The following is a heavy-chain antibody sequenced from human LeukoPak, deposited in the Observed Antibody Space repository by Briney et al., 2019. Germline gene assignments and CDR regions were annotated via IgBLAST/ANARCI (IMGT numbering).Heavy chain of an antibody. CDR2: INPKSGGT. J-gene: IGHJ6*03. Sequence: ASVKVSCKASGDTFTGHYMHWVRQAPGQGLEWMGWINPKSGGTNYAQKFQDRVSMTRDTSISTAYLELSRLRSDDTSVYYCARVPMGAYSYHMDVWGQGTPVTISS. CDR3: ARVPMGAYSYHMDV. V-gene: IGHV1-2*02. CDR1: GDTFTGHY. D-gene: IGHD1-26*01.